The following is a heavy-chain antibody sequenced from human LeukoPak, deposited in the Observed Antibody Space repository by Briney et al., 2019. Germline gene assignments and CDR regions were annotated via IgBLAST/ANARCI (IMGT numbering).Heavy chain of an antibody. CDR1: GFTFSSYW. J-gene: IGHJ4*02. D-gene: IGHD5-24*01. CDR2: IKQDGSEK. Sequence: PGGSLRLSCAASGFTFSSYWMSWVRQAPGKGLEWVANIKQDGSEKYYVDSVKGRFTISRDNAKNSLYLQMNSLRAEDTAVYYCARVGWLQFPNWGHYFDYWGQGTLVTVSS. V-gene: IGHV3-7*01. CDR3: ARVGWLQFPNWGHYFDY.